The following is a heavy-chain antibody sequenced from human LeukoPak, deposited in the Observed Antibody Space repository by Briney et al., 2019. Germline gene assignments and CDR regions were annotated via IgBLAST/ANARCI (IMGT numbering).Heavy chain of an antibody. D-gene: IGHD1-26*01. CDR1: GYTFSSYH. CDR3: AKAWESIAGYYFDY. CDR2: IDPSFNPGVDVT. Sequence: ASVKVSCKASGYTFSSYHIHWVRQAPGQGLEWMGKIDPSFNPGVDVTSYAQKFQGRVTMTRDISTNTVYMELSSLTSEDTAVYYCAKAWESIAGYYFDYWGQGTLVTVSS. J-gene: IGHJ4*02. V-gene: IGHV1-46*01.